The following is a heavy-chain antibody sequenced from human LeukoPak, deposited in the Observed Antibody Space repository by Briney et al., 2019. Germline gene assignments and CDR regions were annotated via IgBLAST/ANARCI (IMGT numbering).Heavy chain of an antibody. CDR3: ARPSTYCGGDCQGAFDI. CDR1: GYSFTSYW. V-gene: IGHV5-51*01. D-gene: IGHD2-21*02. J-gene: IGHJ3*02. Sequence: GESLKISCKGSGYSFTSYWIGWVRQMPGKGLEWMGIIYPGDSDTRYSPSFQGQVTISADKSISTAYLQWSSLKASDTAVYYCARPSTYCGGDCQGAFDIWGQGTMVTVSS. CDR2: IYPGDSDT.